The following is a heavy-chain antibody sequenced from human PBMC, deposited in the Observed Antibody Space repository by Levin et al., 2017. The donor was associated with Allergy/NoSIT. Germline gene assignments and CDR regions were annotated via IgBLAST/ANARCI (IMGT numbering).Heavy chain of an antibody. D-gene: IGHD6-19*01. CDR3: VKDFYLGQWPQQDGVDV. J-gene: IGHJ6*02. V-gene: IGHV3-9*01. CDR2: IIWNSETM. CDR1: GFTFDDYA. Sequence: GGSLRLSCAASGFTFDDYAMHWVRQGPWKGLEWVSGIIWNSETMCYADSVKGRFTISRDNAKNSLYLQMNSLRPEDTALYYCVKDFYLGQWPQQDGVDVWGQGTTVTVS.